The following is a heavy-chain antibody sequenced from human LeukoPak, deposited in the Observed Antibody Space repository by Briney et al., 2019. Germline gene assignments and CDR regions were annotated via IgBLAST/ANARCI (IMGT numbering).Heavy chain of an antibody. CDR1: GFTFSDYY. V-gene: IGHV3-11*01. CDR3: ARTNNPYNSGWYLGTTDY. J-gene: IGHJ4*02. D-gene: IGHD6-19*01. Sequence: GGSLRLSCAASGFTFSDYYMSWIRQAPGKGLEWVSYISSSGSTIYYADSVKGRFTISRDNAKNSLYLQMNSLRAEDTAVYYCARTNNPYNSGWYLGTTDYWGQGSLVTVSS. CDR2: ISSSGSTI.